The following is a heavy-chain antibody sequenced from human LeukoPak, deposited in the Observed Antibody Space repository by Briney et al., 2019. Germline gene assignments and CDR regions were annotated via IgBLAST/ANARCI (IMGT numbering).Heavy chain of an antibody. CDR2: IYYSGTT. V-gene: IGHV4-59*01. D-gene: IGHD5-18*01. CDR3: ARGYSSFDY. J-gene: IGHJ4*02. CDR1: GGSINSNY. Sequence: PSETLSLTCSVSGGSINSNYWSWLRQPPGKGLEWIGYIYYSGTTNYSPSLKSRVTISIDTSNSQLSLRLSSVTAADTAVYYCARGYSSFDYWGQGTLVTVSS.